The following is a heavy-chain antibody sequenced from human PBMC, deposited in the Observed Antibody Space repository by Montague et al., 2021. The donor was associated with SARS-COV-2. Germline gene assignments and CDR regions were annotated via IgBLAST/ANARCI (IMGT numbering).Heavy chain of an antibody. CDR2: LFHIDTA. Sequence: SETLSLTCTVSDGSVISTYPHWHWVRQSPGRGLEWIGGYLFHIDTADYNASLRSRVTISVDTSKNQFSLKLTSVTAADTAVYYCTRGIDSYKTGYWGQGIQVTCSS. V-gene: IGHV4-61*01. J-gene: IGHJ4*02. CDR3: TRGIDSYKTGY. CDR1: DGSVISTYPH. D-gene: IGHD6-13*01.